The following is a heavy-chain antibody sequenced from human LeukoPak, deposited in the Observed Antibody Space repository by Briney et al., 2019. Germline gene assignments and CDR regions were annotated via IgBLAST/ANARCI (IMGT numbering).Heavy chain of an antibody. CDR2: IYSGGST. CDR1: GFTVSSNY. D-gene: IGHD3-3*01. V-gene: IGHV3-53*01. J-gene: IGHJ3*02. Sequence: PGGSLRLSCAASGFTVSSNYMSWVRQAPWKGLEWVSAIYSGGSTYYADSVKGRFTISRDNSKNTLYLQMNSLRAEDTAVYYCLGGEWFGTFDIWGQGTMVTVSS. CDR3: LGGEWFGTFDI.